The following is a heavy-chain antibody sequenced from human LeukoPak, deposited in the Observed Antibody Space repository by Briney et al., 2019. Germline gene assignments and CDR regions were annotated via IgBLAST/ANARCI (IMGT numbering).Heavy chain of an antibody. V-gene: IGHV3-20*01. CDR2: INWSESSR. CDR3: ARHSGPGFYNYYMDV. D-gene: IGHD6-25*01. Sequence: GGSLRLSCAGSGFTFDDHGMSWVRQTPGKGLEWVSGINWSESSRGYADSVKGRFTISRDKAKNSLYLQMNYLKDEDTALYHCARHSGPGFYNYYMDVWGKGTTVTISS. J-gene: IGHJ6*03. CDR1: GFTFDDHG.